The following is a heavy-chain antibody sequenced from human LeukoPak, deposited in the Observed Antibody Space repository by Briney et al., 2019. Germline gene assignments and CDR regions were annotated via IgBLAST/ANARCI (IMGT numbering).Heavy chain of an antibody. CDR1: GFTFSTYS. CDR2: ISDSTSTI. D-gene: IGHD6-19*01. CDR3: ARDLTSGWYGWDY. J-gene: IGHJ4*02. Sequence: GGSLRLSCAASGFTFSTYSMNWVRQAPGKGLEWVSYISDSTSTIYYADSVKGRFTISRDNAKNSLYLQMNSLRAEDTAVYYCARDLTSGWYGWDYWGQGTLVTVSS. V-gene: IGHV3-48*01.